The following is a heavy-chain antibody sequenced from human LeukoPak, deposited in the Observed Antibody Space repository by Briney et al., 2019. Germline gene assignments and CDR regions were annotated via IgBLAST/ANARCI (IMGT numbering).Heavy chain of an antibody. V-gene: IGHV4-4*07. CDR1: GGSISGYY. J-gene: IGHJ4*02. D-gene: IGHD3-10*01. Sequence: PSETLSLTCTVSGGSISGYYWSWIRQPAGKRLEWIGHIYTSGSTKYNPSLKSRVNMSVDTSKKQFSLKLNSVTAADTAVYYCARDLWFGEVSWFGVWGRGKLVTVSS. CDR2: IYTSGST. CDR3: ARDLWFGEVSWFGV.